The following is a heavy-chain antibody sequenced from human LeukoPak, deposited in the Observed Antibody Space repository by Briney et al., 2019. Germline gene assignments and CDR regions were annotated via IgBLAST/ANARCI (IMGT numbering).Heavy chain of an antibody. Sequence: PSETLSLTCTVSGGSISSYYWSWIRQPPGKGLEWIGYIYYSGSTNYNPSLKSRVTISVDTSKNQFSLKLSSVTAADTAVYYCARDAAAAGNVWFDPWGQGTLVTVSS. V-gene: IGHV4-59*01. CDR1: GGSISSYY. CDR3: ARDAAAAGNVWFDP. D-gene: IGHD6-13*01. J-gene: IGHJ5*02. CDR2: IYYSGST.